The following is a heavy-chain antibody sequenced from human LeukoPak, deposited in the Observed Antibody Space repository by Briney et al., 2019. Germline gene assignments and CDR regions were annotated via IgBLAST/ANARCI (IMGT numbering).Heavy chain of an antibody. Sequence: SETLSLTCAVSGGSISSYYWSWIRQPPGKGLEWIGYIYYSGSTNYNPSLKSRVTISVDTSKNQFSLKLSSVTAADTAVYYCARGYSYGYGLDYWGQGALVTVSS. CDR1: GGSISSYY. D-gene: IGHD5-18*01. J-gene: IGHJ4*02. CDR3: ARGYSYGYGLDY. CDR2: IYYSGST. V-gene: IGHV4-59*01.